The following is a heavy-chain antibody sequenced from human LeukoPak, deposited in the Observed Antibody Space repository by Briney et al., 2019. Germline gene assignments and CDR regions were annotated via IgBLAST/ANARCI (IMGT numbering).Heavy chain of an antibody. CDR1: SGYW. Sequence: GGSLKLSCAAFSGYWMTWVRQAPGKGLEWVANIKQDGSEKYYVDSVKGRFTISRDNAKNSLFLQMNSLRAEDTAVYYCARDGSSEPPDAFDIWGQGTMVTVSS. D-gene: IGHD1-26*01. V-gene: IGHV3-7*01. J-gene: IGHJ3*02. CDR2: IKQDGSEK. CDR3: ARDGSSEPPDAFDI.